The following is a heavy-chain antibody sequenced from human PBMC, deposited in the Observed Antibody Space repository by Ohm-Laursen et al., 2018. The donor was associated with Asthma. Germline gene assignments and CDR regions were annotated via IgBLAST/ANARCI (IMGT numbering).Heavy chain of an antibody. CDR2: ISYDGSNK. J-gene: IGHJ4*02. CDR1: GFTFSSYG. Sequence: SLRLSCAASGFTFSSYGMHWVRQAPGKGLEWVAVISYDGSNKYYADSVKGRFTISRDNSKNTLYLQMNSLRAEDTAVYYCARVSGPYDSSGALDYWGQGTLVTVSS. V-gene: IGHV3-30*03. D-gene: IGHD3-22*01. CDR3: ARVSGPYDSSGALDY.